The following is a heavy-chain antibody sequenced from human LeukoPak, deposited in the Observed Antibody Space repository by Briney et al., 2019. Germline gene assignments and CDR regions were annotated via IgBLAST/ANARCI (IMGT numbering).Heavy chain of an antibody. J-gene: IGHJ4*02. CDR2: ISGSGGST. Sequence: GGSLRLSCAASGFTFSSYAMSWVRQAPGKGLEWVSAISGSGGSTYYADSVKGRFTISRDNSKNTLYLQMNSLRAEDTAVYYCEKKFTALRFLEWLSPNYFDYWGQGTLVTVSS. V-gene: IGHV3-23*01. CDR3: EKKFTALRFLEWLSPNYFDY. D-gene: IGHD3-3*01. CDR1: GFTFSSYA.